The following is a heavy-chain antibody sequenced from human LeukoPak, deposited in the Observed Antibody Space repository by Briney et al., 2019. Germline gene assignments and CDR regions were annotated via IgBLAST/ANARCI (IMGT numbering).Heavy chain of an antibody. D-gene: IGHD4-23*01. V-gene: IGHV3-53*01. CDR2: IYSDST. CDR3: ARDPTTVVTIDAFDI. Sequence: GGSLRLSCTVSGFTVSSNSMSWVRQAPGKGLEWVSFIYSDSTHYSDSVKGRFTISRDNSKNTLYLQMNSLRAEDTAVYYCARDPTTVVTIDAFDIWGQGTMVTVSS. CDR1: GFTVSSNS. J-gene: IGHJ3*02.